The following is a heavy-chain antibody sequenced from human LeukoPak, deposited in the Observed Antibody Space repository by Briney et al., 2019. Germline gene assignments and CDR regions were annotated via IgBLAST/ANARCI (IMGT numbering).Heavy chain of an antibody. Sequence: ASVKVSCKASGYTFTSYYMHWVRQAPGQGLEWMGIINPSGGSTSYAQKFQGRVTMTRDTSTSTVYMELSSLRSEDTAVYYCARGAGYSGYDFEDYYYMDVWGKGTTVTISS. CDR2: INPSGGST. D-gene: IGHD5-12*01. V-gene: IGHV1-46*01. J-gene: IGHJ6*03. CDR1: GYTFTSYY. CDR3: ARGAGYSGYDFEDYYYMDV.